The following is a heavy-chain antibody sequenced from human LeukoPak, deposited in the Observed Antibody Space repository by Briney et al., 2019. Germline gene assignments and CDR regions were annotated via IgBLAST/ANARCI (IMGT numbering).Heavy chain of an antibody. CDR1: GGSISSYY. V-gene: IGHV4-59*01. CDR2: IYYSGST. CDR3: ARDSSSWHHDAFDI. Sequence: SETLSLTCTVSGGSISSYYWSWIRQPPGKGLEWIGYIYYSGSTNYNPSLKSRVTISVDTSKNQFSLKLSSVTAADTAVYYCARDSSSWHHDAFDIWGQGTMVIVSS. J-gene: IGHJ3*02. D-gene: IGHD6-13*01.